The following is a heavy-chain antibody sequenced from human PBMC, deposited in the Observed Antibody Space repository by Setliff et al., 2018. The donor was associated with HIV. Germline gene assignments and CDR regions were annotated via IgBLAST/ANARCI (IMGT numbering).Heavy chain of an antibody. CDR3: GRHSLYGPAAISALDY. J-gene: IGHJ4*02. CDR2: IYSSRWS. V-gene: IGHV4-39*01. Sequence: KTSETLSLTCTVSGGSISNSSSYWGWIRQTPGKGLEWIGSIYSSRWSYYNPSLQSRLTLSIDRSRSQFSLNPRSVTAADTAVYYCGRHSLYGPAAISALDYWGQGALVTVSS. D-gene: IGHD2-2*02. CDR1: GGSISNSSSY.